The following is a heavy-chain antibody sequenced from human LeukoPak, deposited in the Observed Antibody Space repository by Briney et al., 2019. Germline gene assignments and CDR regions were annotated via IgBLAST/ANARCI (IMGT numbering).Heavy chain of an antibody. J-gene: IGHJ4*02. CDR2: IYSGGST. CDR3: ARSITMVRGVISQFDY. CDR1: GFTVSSNY. D-gene: IGHD3-10*01. Sequence: GGSLRLSCAASGFTVSSNYMSRVRQAPGKGLEWVSVIYSGGSTYYADSVKGRFTISRDNSKNTLYLQMNSLRAEDTAVYYCARSITMVRGVISQFDYWGQGTLVTVSS. V-gene: IGHV3-53*01.